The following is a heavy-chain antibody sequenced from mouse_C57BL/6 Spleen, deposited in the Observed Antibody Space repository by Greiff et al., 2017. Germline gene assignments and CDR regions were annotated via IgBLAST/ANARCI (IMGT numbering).Heavy chain of an antibody. D-gene: IGHD2-13*01. CDR2: IDPANGDT. CDR1: GFNIKDDY. Sequence: VQLQQSGAELVRPGASVKLSCTASGFNIKDDYMHWVKQRPEQGLEWIGWIDPANGDTEYASKFQGKATITVDTSSNTAYLQLSSLTSEDTAVYYCTFDGDYEADWGEGTLVTVSA. CDR3: TFDGDYEAD. V-gene: IGHV14-4*01. J-gene: IGHJ3*01.